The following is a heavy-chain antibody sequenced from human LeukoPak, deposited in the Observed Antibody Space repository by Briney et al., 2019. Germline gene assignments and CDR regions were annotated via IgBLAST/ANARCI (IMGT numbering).Heavy chain of an antibody. D-gene: IGHD1-26*01. J-gene: IGHJ3*02. Sequence: SETLSLTCAVYGGSFSGYYWSWIRQPAGEGVEWIGRIYTSGSTNYNPSLKSRVTMSVDTSKNQFSLKLSSVTAADTAVYYCARDSSVGGNAFDIWGQGTMVTVSS. CDR3: ARDSSVGGNAFDI. CDR1: GGSFSGYY. CDR2: IYTSGST. V-gene: IGHV4-4*07.